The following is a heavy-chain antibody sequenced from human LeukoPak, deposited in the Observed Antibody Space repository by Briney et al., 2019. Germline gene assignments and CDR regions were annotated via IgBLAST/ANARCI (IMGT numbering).Heavy chain of an antibody. D-gene: IGHD3-10*01. Sequence: GSLRLSCAASGFTVSRNYMSWVRQAPGKGLEWIGEINHSGSTNYNPSLKSRVTISVDTSKNQFSLKLSSVTAADTAVYYCARQSITMVRGVIMNWFDPWGQGTLVTVSS. CDR2: INHSGST. CDR1: GFTVSRNY. CDR3: ARQSITMVRGVIMNWFDP. J-gene: IGHJ5*02. V-gene: IGHV4-34*01.